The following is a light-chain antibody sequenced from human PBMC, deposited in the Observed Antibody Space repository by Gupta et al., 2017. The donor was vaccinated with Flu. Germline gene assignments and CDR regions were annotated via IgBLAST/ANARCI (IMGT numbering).Light chain of an antibody. Sequence: EIVLTQSPGTLSLSPGERATLSCRASQSISSNSLAWYRQKPGQAPRLLIYGASSRATGIPARFSGSGSGTDFTLTISRREPEDFAVYYCQQYGSSPLYTFGQGTKLEIK. CDR2: GAS. J-gene: IGKJ2*01. CDR1: QSISSNS. CDR3: QQYGSSPLYT. V-gene: IGKV3-20*01.